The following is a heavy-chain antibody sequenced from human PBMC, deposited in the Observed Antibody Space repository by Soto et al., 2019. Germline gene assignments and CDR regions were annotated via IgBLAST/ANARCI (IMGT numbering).Heavy chain of an antibody. CDR1: GGTFSSYA. D-gene: IGHD3-16*02. J-gene: IGHJ4*02. CDR3: ARDLGYDYVWGSYRYMDY. V-gene: IGHV1-69*05. Sequence: GASVKVSCKASGGTFSSYAISWVRPAPGQGLEWMGGIIPIFGTANYAQKLQGRVTMTTDTSTSTAYMELRSLRSDDTSVYYRARDLGYDYVWGSYRYMDYWGQGTLVTVSS. CDR2: IIPIFGTA.